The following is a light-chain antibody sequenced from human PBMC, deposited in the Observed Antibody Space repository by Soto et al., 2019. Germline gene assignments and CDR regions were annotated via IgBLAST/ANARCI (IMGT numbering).Light chain of an antibody. Sequence: DIQMTQSPSSLSASIGDRVTITCRASQSISNYLNWYQQKPGKAPNLLIYAASNLQSGVPSRFSGSGAGADFTLTISRLQPEDFATYYCPQGHSTPITFGQGTRLEI. CDR2: AAS. CDR3: PQGHSTPIT. J-gene: IGKJ5*01. CDR1: QSISNY. V-gene: IGKV1-39*01.